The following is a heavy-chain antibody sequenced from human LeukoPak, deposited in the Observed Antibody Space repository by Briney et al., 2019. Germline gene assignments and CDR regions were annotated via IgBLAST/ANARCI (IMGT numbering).Heavy chain of an antibody. V-gene: IGHV1-2*02. CDR2: INPNSGGT. D-gene: IGHD2-2*01. CDR1: GYTFTGYY. Sequence: PLASVKVSCKASGYTFTGYYMHWVRQAPGQGLEWMGWINPNSGGTNYAQKFQGRVTMTRDTSISTAYMELSRLRSDDTAVYYCATPSLGYRSSTSCYGVYWGQGTLVTVSS. CDR3: ATPSLGYRSSTSCYGVY. J-gene: IGHJ4*02.